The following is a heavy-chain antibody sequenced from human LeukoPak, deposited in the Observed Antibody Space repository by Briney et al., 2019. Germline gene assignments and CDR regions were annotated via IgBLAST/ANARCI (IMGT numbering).Heavy chain of an antibody. Sequence: GESLKTSCKGSRYIFTSYWIGWVRQMPGKGLEWMGIIYPGDSDTRYSPSFQGQVTISADKSINTAFLQWSSLRASDTAMYYCAGFGELSPLWGQGTLVTVSS. CDR3: AGFGELSPL. J-gene: IGHJ4*02. V-gene: IGHV5-51*01. D-gene: IGHD3-10*01. CDR1: RYIFTSYW. CDR2: IYPGDSDT.